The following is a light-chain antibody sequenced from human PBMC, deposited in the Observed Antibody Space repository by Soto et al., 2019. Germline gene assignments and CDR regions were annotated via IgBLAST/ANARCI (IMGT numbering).Light chain of an antibody. V-gene: IGLV1-40*01. Sequence: QSVLTQPPSVSGAPGQRVTISCTGSSSNIGAGYDVHWYQQLPGTAPKLLIYGNSNRPSGVPDRFSGSKTDTSASLAISGLQPEDEADYYCSVWDDSLSAWVFGGGTQLTVL. J-gene: IGLJ3*02. CDR1: SSNIGAGYD. CDR3: SVWDDSLSAWV. CDR2: GNS.